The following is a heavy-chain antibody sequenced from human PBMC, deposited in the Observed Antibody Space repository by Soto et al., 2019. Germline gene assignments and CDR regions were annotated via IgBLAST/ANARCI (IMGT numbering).Heavy chain of an antibody. CDR2: IYYSGST. CDR3: ARSPPPYSRSWGPWDYYYYMDV. D-gene: IGHD6-13*01. V-gene: IGHV4-59*08. J-gene: IGHJ6*03. CDR1: GGSISSYY. Sequence: PSETLSLTCTVSGGSISSYYWSWIRQPPGKGLEWIGYIYYSGSTNYNPSLKSRVTISVDTSKNQFSLKLSSVTAADTAVYYCARSPPPYSRSWGPWDYYYYMDVWGKGTTVTVSS.